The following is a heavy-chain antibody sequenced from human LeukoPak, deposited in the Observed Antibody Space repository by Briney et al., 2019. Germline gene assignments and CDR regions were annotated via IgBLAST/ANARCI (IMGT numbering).Heavy chain of an antibody. CDR2: ISYDGSNK. Sequence: SGGSLRLSCAASGFTFSSYAMHWVRQAPGKGLEWVAVISYDGSNKYYADSVKGRFTISRDNSKNTLYLQMNSLRAEDTAVYYCARPRYSGSSYFDYWGQGTLVTVSS. D-gene: IGHD1-26*01. J-gene: IGHJ4*02. CDR3: ARPRYSGSSYFDY. V-gene: IGHV3-30*04. CDR1: GFTFSSYA.